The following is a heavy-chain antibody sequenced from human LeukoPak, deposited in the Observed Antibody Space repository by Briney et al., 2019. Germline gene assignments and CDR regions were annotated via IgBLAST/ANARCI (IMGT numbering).Heavy chain of an antibody. V-gene: IGHV3-30*18. J-gene: IGHJ5*02. CDR2: ISYDGSNK. Sequence: PGGSLRLSCAASGFTFSSYGMHWVRQAPGKGLEWVAVISYDGSNKYYADSVKGRFTISRDNSKNTLYLQMNSLRAEDTAVYYCAKGRGDVVVRPFDPWGQGTLVTVSS. CDR3: AKGRGDVVVRPFDP. CDR1: GFTFSSYG. D-gene: IGHD2-2*01.